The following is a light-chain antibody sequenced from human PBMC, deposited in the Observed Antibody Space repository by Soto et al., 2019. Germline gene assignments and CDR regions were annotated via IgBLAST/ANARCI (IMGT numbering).Light chain of an antibody. CDR3: QQYNSYSIT. V-gene: IGKV1-5*01. J-gene: IGKJ5*01. CDR2: DDS. Sequence: DIQMTQSHSTLSSSVGDRVTITCRASQSISSWLAWYQQKPGKAPKLLIYDDSSLESGVPSRFSGSGSGKEFTLTISSLQTDDFENYYCQQYNSYSITFGKGTQLEIK. CDR1: QSISSW.